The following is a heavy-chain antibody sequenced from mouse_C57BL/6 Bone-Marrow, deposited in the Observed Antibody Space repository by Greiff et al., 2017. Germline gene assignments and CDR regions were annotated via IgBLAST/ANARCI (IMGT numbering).Heavy chain of an antibody. J-gene: IGHJ4*01. V-gene: IGHV1-55*01. D-gene: IGHD1-1*01. CDR2: IYPGSGST. CDR3: ARWGYYGSRRGGAMDY. CDR1: GYTFTSYW. Sequence: QVQLQQPGAELVTPGASVKMSCKASGYTFTSYWITWVKQRPGQGLEWIGDIYPGSGSTNYNAKFKSKATLTVDPSSSTAYMQLSSLTSEDSADYYGARWGYYGSRRGGAMDYWGQGTSVTVSA.